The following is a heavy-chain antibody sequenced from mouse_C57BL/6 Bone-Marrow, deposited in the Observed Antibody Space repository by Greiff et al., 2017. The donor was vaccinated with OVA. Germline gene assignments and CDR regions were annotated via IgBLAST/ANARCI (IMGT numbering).Heavy chain of an antibody. CDR2: IDPENGDT. CDR3: TTFCGSSYNSFDY. J-gene: IGHJ2*01. Sequence: VQLQQSGAELVRPGASVKLSCTASGFTIKDDYIHWLKQRPEQGLEWIGWIDPENGDTEYASKFQGKATITADTSSNTAYLQLSSLTSEDTAVYYCTTFCGSSYNSFDYWGQGTTLTVSS. D-gene: IGHD1-1*01. V-gene: IGHV14-4*01. CDR1: GFTIKDDY.